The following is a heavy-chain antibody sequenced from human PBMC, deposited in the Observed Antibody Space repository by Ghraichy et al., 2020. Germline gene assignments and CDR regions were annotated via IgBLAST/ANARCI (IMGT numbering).Heavy chain of an antibody. CDR1: GSIVSSNY. Sequence: LSLTCAASGSIVSSNYMSWVRQAPGKGLEWVSVIYKGDRTYYADSVRGRFFISRDNSKNTLSLQMDSLRAEDTAVYYCARDRAEVRIYGMDVWGQGTTVIVSS. CDR3: ARDRAEVRIYGMDV. CDR2: IYKGDRT. V-gene: IGHV3-66*01. J-gene: IGHJ6*02. D-gene: IGHD2-15*01.